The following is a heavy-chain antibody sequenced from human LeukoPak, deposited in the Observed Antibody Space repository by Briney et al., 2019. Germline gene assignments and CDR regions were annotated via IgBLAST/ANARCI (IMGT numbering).Heavy chain of an antibody. V-gene: IGHV3-9*01. J-gene: IGHJ4*02. D-gene: IGHD3-9*01. Sequence: GGSLRLSCAASGFTFDDYAMHWVRQAPGKGLEWVSGISWNSGSIGYADSVKGRFTISRDNAKNSLYLQMNSLRAEDTALYYCAKDPGLRYFDWLLPDYWGQGTLVTVSS. CDR3: AKDPGLRYFDWLLPDY. CDR1: GFTFDDYA. CDR2: ISWNSGSI.